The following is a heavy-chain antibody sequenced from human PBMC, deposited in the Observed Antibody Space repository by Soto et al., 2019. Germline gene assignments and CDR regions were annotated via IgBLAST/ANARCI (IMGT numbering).Heavy chain of an antibody. CDR1: GFTFSSYS. CDR3: ARENPYSYESSGFYGPPDY. V-gene: IGHV3-48*02. Sequence: GGSLRLSCAASGFTFSSYSMNWVRQAPGKGLEWVSYISSSSSTIYYADSVKGRFTISRDNAKNSLYLQMNSLRDEDTAVYYCARENPYSYESSGFYGPPDYGGQGTLVTVSS. J-gene: IGHJ4*02. CDR2: ISSSSSTI. D-gene: IGHD3-22*01.